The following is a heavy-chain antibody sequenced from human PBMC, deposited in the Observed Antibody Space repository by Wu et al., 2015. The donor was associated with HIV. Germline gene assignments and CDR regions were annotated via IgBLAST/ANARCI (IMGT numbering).Heavy chain of an antibody. D-gene: IGHD2-8*02. Sequence: QVRLIQSGAEVKKPGASVKVSCKASGYTFTHYDINWVRQASGQGLEWMGWMNPNSGNTGYRQRFQGRVTMTRDNSITTAYMELRGLRSEDTAVYYCAKTNRIVTGGVDYYYHYGMDGLGPRDHGRPSP. CDR1: GYTFTHYD. CDR2: MNPNSGNT. CDR3: AKTNRIVTGGVDYYYHYGMDG. V-gene: IGHV1-8*01. J-gene: IGHJ6*02.